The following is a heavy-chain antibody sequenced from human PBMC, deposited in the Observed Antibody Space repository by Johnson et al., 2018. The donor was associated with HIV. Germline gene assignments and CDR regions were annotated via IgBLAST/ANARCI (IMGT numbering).Heavy chain of an antibody. D-gene: IGHD1-26*01. CDR1: GFTVRTYA. CDR2: ISSDANNK. J-gene: IGHJ3*02. V-gene: IGHV3-30*04. Sequence: QVQLVESGGGVVQPGRSLRLSCAVSGFTVRTYAMHWVRQAPCKGLEWVAVISSDANNKYYADSVKGRFTISRDNSKNTLYLQMNSLRAEDTAVFYCARDRGYLDAFDIWGQGTMVTVSS. CDR3: ARDRGYLDAFDI.